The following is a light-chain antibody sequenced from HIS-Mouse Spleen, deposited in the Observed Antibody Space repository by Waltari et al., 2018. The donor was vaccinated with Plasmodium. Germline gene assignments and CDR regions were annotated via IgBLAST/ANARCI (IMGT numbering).Light chain of an antibody. J-gene: IGLJ3*02. CDR3: YSTDSSGNHRV. CDR1: ALPNKY. Sequence: SYELTQPPSVSVSPGQTARITCSGDALPNKYAYWDQQKSGHAPVLVIYEDSKRPSGIPERFSGSSSGTMATLTISGAQVEDEADYYCYSTDSSGNHRVFGGGTKLTVL. CDR2: EDS. V-gene: IGLV3-10*01.